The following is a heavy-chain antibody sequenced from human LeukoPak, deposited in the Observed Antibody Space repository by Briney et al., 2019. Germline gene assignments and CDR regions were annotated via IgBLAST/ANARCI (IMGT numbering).Heavy chain of an antibody. CDR2: IYHSGST. J-gene: IGHJ4*02. D-gene: IGHD3-22*01. Sequence: SQTLSLTCAVSGGSISSGGYSWRWIRQPPGKGLEWIGYIYHSGSTYYNPSLKSRVTISVDRSKNQFSLKLSSVTAADTAVYYCARASFPSYYDYWGQGTLVTVSS. CDR1: GGSISSGGYS. CDR3: ARASFPSYYDY. V-gene: IGHV4-30-2*01.